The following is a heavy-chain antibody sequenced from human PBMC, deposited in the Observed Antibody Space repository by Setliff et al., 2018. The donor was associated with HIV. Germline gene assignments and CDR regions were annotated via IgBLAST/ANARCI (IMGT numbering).Heavy chain of an antibody. V-gene: IGHV4-4*02. J-gene: IGHJ3*01. D-gene: IGHD6-19*01. CDR2: IFKSGDT. CDR1: GGSVISINS. Sequence: PSQTLSLPCDVSGGSVISINSWSWVRQSPGKGLEWIGEIFKSGDTGYNPSLRSRVTMSLDGSKNQPSLTLTSVTAADTALYYCAKSRWLARNGDAFDVWGQGTMVTVSS. CDR3: AKSRWLARNGDAFDV.